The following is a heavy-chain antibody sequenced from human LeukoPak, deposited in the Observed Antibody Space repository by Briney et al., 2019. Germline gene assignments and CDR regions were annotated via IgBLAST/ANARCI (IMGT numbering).Heavy chain of an antibody. CDR1: GYTFSNYC. CDR2: LNPTYDIP. CDR3: ARHERGGRGSSDTFDY. Sequence: GASVKVSCKASGYTFSNYCMHWVRQAPGQGLEWMGILNPTYDIPIYAQKFEGRVTMTRDMSTSTVYMELSSLTSDDTAVYYCARHERGGRGSSDTFDYWGQGTLVTVSS. V-gene: IGHV1-46*01. D-gene: IGHD3-10*01. J-gene: IGHJ4*02.